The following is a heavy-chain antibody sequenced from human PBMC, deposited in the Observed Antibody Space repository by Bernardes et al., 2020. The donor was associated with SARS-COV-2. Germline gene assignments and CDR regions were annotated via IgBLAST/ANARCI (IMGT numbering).Heavy chain of an antibody. Sequence: GGSLRLSCAASGFTFSSYAMSWVRQAPGKGLEWVSAISGSGGSTYYADSVKGRFTISRDNSKNTLYLQMNSLRAEDTAVYYCAKDGCSGGSCHLMLYYYGMDVWGEGTTVNVSS. CDR3: AKDGCSGGSCHLMLYYYGMDV. D-gene: IGHD2-15*01. CDR1: GFTFSSYA. V-gene: IGHV3-23*01. CDR2: ISGSGGST. J-gene: IGHJ6*04.